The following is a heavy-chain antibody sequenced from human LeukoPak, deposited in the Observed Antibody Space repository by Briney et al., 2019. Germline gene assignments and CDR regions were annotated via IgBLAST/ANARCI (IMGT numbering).Heavy chain of an antibody. CDR1: GGTFSSYA. CDR2: IIPNSGGT. CDR3: ARASRSYCSGGSCYSSDY. D-gene: IGHD2-15*01. J-gene: IGHJ4*02. V-gene: IGHV1-2*02. Sequence: GASVKVSCKASGGTFSSYAISWVRQAPGQGLEWMGGIIPNSGGTNYAQKFQGRVTMTRDTSISTAYMELSRLRSDDTAVYYCARASRSYCSGGSCYSSDYWGQGTLVTVSS.